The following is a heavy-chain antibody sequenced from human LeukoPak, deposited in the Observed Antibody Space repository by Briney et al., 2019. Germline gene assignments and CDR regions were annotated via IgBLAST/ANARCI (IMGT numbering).Heavy chain of an antibody. V-gene: IGHV4-34*01. CDR2: INHSGST. Sequence: SETLSLTCAVYGGSFSGYYWSWIRQPPGKGLEWIGEINHSGSTNYNPSLKSRVTISVDTSKNQFSLKLSSVTAADTAVYYCAREEEYSGYDFLDYWGQGTLVTVSS. D-gene: IGHD5-12*01. CDR1: GGSFSGYY. J-gene: IGHJ4*02. CDR3: AREEEYSGYDFLDY.